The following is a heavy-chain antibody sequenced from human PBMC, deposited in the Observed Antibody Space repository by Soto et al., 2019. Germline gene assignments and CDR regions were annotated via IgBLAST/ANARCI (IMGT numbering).Heavy chain of an antibody. V-gene: IGHV1-3*01. CDR1: GYTFTSYA. J-gene: IGHJ6*02. Sequence: ASVKVSCKASGYTFTSYAMHWVRQAPGQRLEWKGWINAGNGNTKYSQKFQGRVTITRDTSASTAYIELSSLRSEDTAVYYCARDGYDFWSGSMAYYYYGMDVWGQGTTVTVSS. CDR2: INAGNGNT. CDR3: ARDGYDFWSGSMAYYYYGMDV. D-gene: IGHD3-3*01.